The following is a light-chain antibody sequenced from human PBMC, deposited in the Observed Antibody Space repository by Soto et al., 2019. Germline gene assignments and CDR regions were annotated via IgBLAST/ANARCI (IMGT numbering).Light chain of an antibody. CDR3: QQYGSSST. CDR2: GAS. CDR1: QSVSSSY. Sequence: EIVLTQSPATLSSFPGDRATLSCRASQSVSSSYLAWYQQKPGQAPRLLIYGASSRPTGIPDRFSGSGSGTDFTLTISRLEPEDFAVYYCQQYGSSSTFGQGTRLEIK. V-gene: IGKV3-20*01. J-gene: IGKJ5*01.